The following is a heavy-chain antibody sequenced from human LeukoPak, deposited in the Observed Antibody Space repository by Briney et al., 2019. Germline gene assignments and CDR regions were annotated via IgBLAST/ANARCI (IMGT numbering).Heavy chain of an antibody. V-gene: IGHV1-69*13. CDR3: ARSKGTGGSSWLYDFDY. Sequence: SVKVSCKASGGTFSSYAISWVRQAPGQGLEWTGGIIPIFGTANYAQKFQGRVTITADESTSTAYMELSSLRSEDTAVYYCARSKGTGGSSWLYDFDYWGQGTLVTVSS. CDR1: GGTFSSYA. D-gene: IGHD6-13*01. CDR2: IIPIFGTA. J-gene: IGHJ4*02.